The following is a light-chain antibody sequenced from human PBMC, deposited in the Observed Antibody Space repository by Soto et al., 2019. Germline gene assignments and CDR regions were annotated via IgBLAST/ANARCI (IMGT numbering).Light chain of an antibody. CDR1: NSDVGAYNY. CDR3: SSYTRSATWV. J-gene: IGLJ3*02. Sequence: QSALTQPASVSGSPGQSITISCTGTNSDVGAYNYVSWFQQYPGKAPKVMIYEVSNRPSGISNRFSGSKSGNTASLTISGLQAEDEADYYCSSYTRSATWVFGGGTKLTVL. V-gene: IGLV2-14*01. CDR2: EVS.